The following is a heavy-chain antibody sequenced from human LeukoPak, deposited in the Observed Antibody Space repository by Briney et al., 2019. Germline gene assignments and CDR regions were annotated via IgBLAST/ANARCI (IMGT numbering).Heavy chain of an antibody. J-gene: IGHJ6*02. Sequence: SSETLSLTCTVSGGSISSYYWSWIRQPPGKGLEWIGYIYYSGSTNYNPSLKSRVTISVDTSKNQFSLKLSPVTAADTAVYYCATDTNYYYGMDVWGQGTTVTVSS. CDR3: ATDTNYYYGMDV. V-gene: IGHV4-59*01. CDR1: GGSISSYY. CDR2: IYYSGST.